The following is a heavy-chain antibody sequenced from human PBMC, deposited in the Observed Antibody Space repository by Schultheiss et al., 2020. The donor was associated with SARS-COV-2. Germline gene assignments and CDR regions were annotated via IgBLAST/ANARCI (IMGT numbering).Heavy chain of an antibody. Sequence: GGSLRLSCAASGFTFSNAWMSWVRQAPGKGLEWVSAISGSGGSTYYADSVKGRFTISRDNSKNTLYLQMNSLRAEDTAVYYCARGGGYCSSTSCYSLHFDYWGQGTLVTVSS. CDR1: GFTFSNAW. V-gene: IGHV3-23*01. D-gene: IGHD2-2*01. J-gene: IGHJ4*02. CDR2: ISGSGGST. CDR3: ARGGGYCSSTSCYSLHFDY.